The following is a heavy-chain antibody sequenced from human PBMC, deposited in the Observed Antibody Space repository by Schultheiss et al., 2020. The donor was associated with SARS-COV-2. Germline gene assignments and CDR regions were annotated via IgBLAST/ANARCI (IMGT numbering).Heavy chain of an antibody. CDR3: ARDRGRGHSSGWYWGFDY. CDR1: GYTFTSYG. V-gene: IGHV1-18*01. D-gene: IGHD6-19*01. CDR2: ISAYNGNT. J-gene: IGHJ4*02. Sequence: ASVKVSCKASGYTFTSYGISWVRQAPGQGLEWMGWISAYNGNTNYAQKLQGRVTMTTDTSTSTAYMDLRSLRSDDTAVYYYARDRGRGHSSGWYWGFDYWGQGTLVTVSS.